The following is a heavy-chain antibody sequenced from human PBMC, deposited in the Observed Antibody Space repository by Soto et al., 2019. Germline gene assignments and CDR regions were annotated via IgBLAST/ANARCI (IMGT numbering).Heavy chain of an antibody. CDR3: ARLPSKFDAFDI. Sequence: SETLSLTCTVSGGSISSSSYYWGWIRQPPGKGLEWIGSIYYSGSTYYNPSLKSRVTISVDTSKNQFSLKLSSVTAADTAVYYCARLPSKFDAFDIWGQGTMVTVSS. V-gene: IGHV4-39*01. J-gene: IGHJ3*02. CDR2: IYYSGST. CDR1: GGSISSSSYY.